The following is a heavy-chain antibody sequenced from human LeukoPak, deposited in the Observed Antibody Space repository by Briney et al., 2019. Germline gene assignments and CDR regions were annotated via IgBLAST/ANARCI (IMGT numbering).Heavy chain of an antibody. CDR2: IWYGGSNK. CDR3: ARDRGYCSGGSCYSGGHYYYYMDV. D-gene: IGHD2-15*01. Sequence: GGFLRLSCAASGFTFSSYGMHWVRQAPGKGLEWVAVIWYGGSNKYYADSVKGRFTISRDNSKNTLYLQMNSLRAEDTAVYYCARDRGYCSGGSCYSGGHYYYYMDVWGKGTTVTVSS. V-gene: IGHV3-33*08. CDR1: GFTFSSYG. J-gene: IGHJ6*03.